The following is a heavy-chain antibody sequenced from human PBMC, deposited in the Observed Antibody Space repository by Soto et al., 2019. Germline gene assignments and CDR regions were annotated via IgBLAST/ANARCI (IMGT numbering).Heavy chain of an antibody. Sequence: PXGTLSLTFVVSGDSVTTGPYSWSWIRQPPGKGLEWIGYIYHSGTTYYNPSLNSRVTISVDTSKNQFSLQLKSVTAADTALYYCGSMAGGTTNYFDYWGHGTLVTVSS. CDR1: GDSVTTGPYS. CDR3: GSMAGGTTNYFDY. V-gene: IGHV4-30-2*01. CDR2: IYHSGTT. J-gene: IGHJ4*01. D-gene: IGHD6-19*01.